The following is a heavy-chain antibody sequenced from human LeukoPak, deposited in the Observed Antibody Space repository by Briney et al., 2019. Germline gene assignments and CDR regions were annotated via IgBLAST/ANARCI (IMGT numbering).Heavy chain of an antibody. Sequence: GGSLRLSCAASGFTFSSNWMHRVRQAPGKGLVWVSRINEDGSTTNYADSVKGRSTIFRDNAKNTLYLQMNSLRAEDTAVYYCVRDLGGRSGHWGQGTLVTVSS. V-gene: IGHV3-74*01. CDR1: GFTFSSNW. D-gene: IGHD1-26*01. CDR3: VRDLGGRSGH. CDR2: INEDGSTT. J-gene: IGHJ4*02.